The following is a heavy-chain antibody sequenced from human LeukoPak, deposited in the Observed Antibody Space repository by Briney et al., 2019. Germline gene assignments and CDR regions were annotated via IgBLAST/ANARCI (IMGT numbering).Heavy chain of an antibody. CDR2: IYTGGST. CDR3: ARDELGGDYALHWYFDL. D-gene: IGHD4-17*01. V-gene: IGHV4-4*07. CDR1: GGSISSYY. Sequence: SETLSLTCTVSGGSISSYYWSWIRQPAGKGLEWIGRIYTGGSTNYNPSLKSRVTMSVDTSKNQFSLKLSSVTAADTAVYYCARDELGGDYALHWYFDLWGRGTLVTVSS. J-gene: IGHJ2*01.